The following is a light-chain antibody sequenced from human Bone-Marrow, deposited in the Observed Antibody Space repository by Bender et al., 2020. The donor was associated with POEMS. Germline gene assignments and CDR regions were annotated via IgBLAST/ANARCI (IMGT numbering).Light chain of an antibody. CDR3: SSYTRSATVV. J-gene: IGLJ2*01. V-gene: IGLV2-14*02. Sequence: QSALTQPASVSGSPGQSITISCTGTSSDVGSYNVVSWYQQHPGKAPKLMIYEVTKRPSGVPDRFSGSKSGNTASLTISGLQAEDEADYYCSSYTRSATVVFGGGTKLTVL. CDR1: SSDVGSYNV. CDR2: EVT.